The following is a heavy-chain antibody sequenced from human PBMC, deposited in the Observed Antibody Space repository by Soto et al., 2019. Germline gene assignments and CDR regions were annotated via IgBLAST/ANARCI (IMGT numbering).Heavy chain of an antibody. Sequence: GGSLRLSCAASGFTFSSYEMNWVRQAPGKGLEWVSYISSSGSTIYYADSVKGRFTISRDNAKNSLYLQMNSLRAEDTAVYYCARDDDIPAAIKDPYYGMDVWGQGTTVTVSS. D-gene: IGHD2-2*01. V-gene: IGHV3-48*03. J-gene: IGHJ6*02. CDR1: GFTFSSYE. CDR3: ARDDDIPAAIKDPYYGMDV. CDR2: ISSSGSTI.